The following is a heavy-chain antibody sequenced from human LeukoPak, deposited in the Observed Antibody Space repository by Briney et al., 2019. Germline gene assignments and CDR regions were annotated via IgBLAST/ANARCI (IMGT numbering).Heavy chain of an antibody. CDR3: ARESSQYYYDSSGIDY. V-gene: IGHV1-18*01. D-gene: IGHD3-22*01. CDR1: GYTFTSYG. J-gene: IGHJ4*02. Sequence: ASVKVSCKASGYTFTSYGISWVRQAPGQGLEWMGWVSAYNGNTNYAQKLQGRVTMTTDTSTSTAYMELWSLRSDDTAVYYCARESSQYYYDSSGIDYWGQGTLVTVSS. CDR2: VSAYNGNT.